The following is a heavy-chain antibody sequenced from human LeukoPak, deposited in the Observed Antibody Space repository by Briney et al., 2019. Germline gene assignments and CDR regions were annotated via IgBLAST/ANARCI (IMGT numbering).Heavy chain of an antibody. J-gene: IGHJ4*02. CDR1: GGSISSSSYY. V-gene: IGHV4-39*02. CDR3: AANSADYNTLGSSYKV. D-gene: IGHD3-10*01. Sequence: SETLSLTCTVSGGSISSSSYYWGWIRQPPGKGLEWIGSIYYSGTTYYNPSVRSRVTIFVDTSKNNFSLKLSSVTAADTAVYCCAANSADYNTLGSSYKVWGQGTLVTVSS. CDR2: IYYSGTT.